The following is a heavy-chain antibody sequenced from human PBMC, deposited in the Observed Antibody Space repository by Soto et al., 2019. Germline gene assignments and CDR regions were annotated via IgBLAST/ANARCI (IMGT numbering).Heavy chain of an antibody. Sequence: LRLSCAASGFTFSSYWMHWVRQAPGKGLVWVSRINSDGSSTSYADSVKGRFTISRDNAKNTLYLQMNSLRAEDTAVYYCARDIFYYYYGMDVWGQGTTVTVSS. V-gene: IGHV3-74*01. J-gene: IGHJ6*02. CDR3: ARDIFYYYYGMDV. CDR1: GFTFSSYW. CDR2: INSDGSST.